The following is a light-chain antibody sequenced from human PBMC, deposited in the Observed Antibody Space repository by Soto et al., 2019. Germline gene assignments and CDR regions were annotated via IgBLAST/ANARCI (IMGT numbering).Light chain of an antibody. CDR1: QSISSW. V-gene: IGKV1-5*03. Sequence: DIQMTQSPSILSASVGDRVTITCRASQSISSWLAWYQQKPGKAPNLLIHKASHLESGVPSRFSGSGSGTEFTLTISSLHPDDFATYYCQQYNSYSQTFGQGTKV. CDR2: KAS. J-gene: IGKJ1*01. CDR3: QQYNSYSQT.